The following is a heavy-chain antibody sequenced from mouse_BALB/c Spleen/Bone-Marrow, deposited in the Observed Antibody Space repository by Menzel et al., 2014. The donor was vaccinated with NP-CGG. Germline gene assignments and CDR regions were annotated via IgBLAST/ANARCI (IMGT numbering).Heavy chain of an antibody. D-gene: IGHD2-4*01. Sequence: EVMLVESGGGLVKPGGSLKLSCVASGFTFSNYGMSWVRQSPEKGLEWVAAISGGGNYTFYSDTVSVRVTLSRANAENNQYLQLSRLRSEDTALYYCARHAYYDQTEVSFVYWGQGTLVTVSA. V-gene: IGHV5-9-2*01. CDR2: ISGGGNYT. CDR3: ARHAYYDQTEVSFVY. J-gene: IGHJ3*01. CDR1: GFTFSNYG.